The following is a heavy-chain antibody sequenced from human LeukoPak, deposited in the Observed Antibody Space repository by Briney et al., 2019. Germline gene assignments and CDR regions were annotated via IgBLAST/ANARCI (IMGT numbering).Heavy chain of an antibody. Sequence: GGSLRLSCAASGFTFSGYEMNWVRQAPGKGLEWVSYISSSGSTIYYADSVKGRFTISRDNAKNSLYLQMNSLRAEDTAVYYCAKTIEMATISYFDYWGQGTLVTVSS. CDR3: AKTIEMATISYFDY. D-gene: IGHD5-24*01. V-gene: IGHV3-48*03. CDR1: GFTFSGYE. J-gene: IGHJ4*02. CDR2: ISSSGSTI.